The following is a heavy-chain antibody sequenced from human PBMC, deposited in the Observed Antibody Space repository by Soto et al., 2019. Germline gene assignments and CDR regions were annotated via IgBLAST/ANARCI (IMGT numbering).Heavy chain of an antibody. CDR1: GFTFSSYA. V-gene: IGHV3-23*01. J-gene: IGHJ6*02. CDR3: AKDLRWLQLLGYYYGMDV. Sequence: EVQLLESGGGLVQPGGSLRLSCAASGFTFSSYAMSWVRQAPGKGLEWVSAISGSGGSTYYADSVKGRFTISRDNSKNTLYLQMNSLRAEDTAVYYCAKDLRWLQLLGYYYGMDVWGQGTTVTVSS. CDR2: ISGSGGST. D-gene: IGHD5-12*01.